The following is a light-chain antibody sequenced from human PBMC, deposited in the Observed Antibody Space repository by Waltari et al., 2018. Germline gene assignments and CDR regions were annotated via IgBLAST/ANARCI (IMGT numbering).Light chain of an antibody. CDR1: NFGSKN. Sequence: SYELTQPLSVSVALGQTARITCGGNNFGSKNVHWYQQKPGQAPVLVIYRDSNRPSGIPERFSGSNSGNTATLTISRAQAGDEADYYCQVWDSSTHVVFGGGTKLTVL. V-gene: IGLV3-9*01. J-gene: IGLJ2*01. CDR3: QVWDSSTHVV. CDR2: RDS.